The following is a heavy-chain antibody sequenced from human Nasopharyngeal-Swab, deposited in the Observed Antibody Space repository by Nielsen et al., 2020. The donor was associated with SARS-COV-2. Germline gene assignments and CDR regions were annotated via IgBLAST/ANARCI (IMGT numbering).Heavy chain of an antibody. CDR2: IYYSGST. J-gene: IGHJ3*02. Sequence: TLSLTCTVSGGSISSGGYYWSWIRQHPGKGLEWIGYIYYSGSTYYNPSLKSRVTISVDTSKNQFSLKLSSVTAADTAVYYCARAMIVVVINAFDIWGQGTMVTVS. CDR3: ARAMIVVVINAFDI. CDR1: GGSISSGGYY. V-gene: IGHV4-31*03. D-gene: IGHD3-22*01.